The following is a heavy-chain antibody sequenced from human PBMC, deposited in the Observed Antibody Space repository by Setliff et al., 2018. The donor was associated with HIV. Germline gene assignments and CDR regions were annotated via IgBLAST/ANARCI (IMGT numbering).Heavy chain of an antibody. CDR2: IKQDGSEK. CDR3: ATAYDTNGYDYYFDL. J-gene: IGHJ2*01. D-gene: IGHD3-22*01. V-gene: IGHV3-7*01. Sequence: PGGSLRLSCEGSGFTFSNYWTGWFRQAPGKGLEWVATIKQDGSEKHYVDSVKGRFTISRDISKNTIYLTLNNMRPDDSAVYYCATAYDTNGYDYYFDLWGRGTLVTVSS. CDR1: GFTFSNYW.